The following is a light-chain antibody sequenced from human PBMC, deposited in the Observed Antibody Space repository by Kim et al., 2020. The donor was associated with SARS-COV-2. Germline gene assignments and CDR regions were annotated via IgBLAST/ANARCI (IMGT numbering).Light chain of an antibody. CDR2: GAS. Sequence: DIHMTQSPSSLSASVGDRITITCRASQIISNYLNWYQKKPGKPPKLLISGASNLEGGVPSRFSGSGSGTDFTLTITSLQPDDFATYYCQQSNYTLWTFGLGTKVDIK. CDR3: QQSNYTLWT. CDR1: QIISNY. J-gene: IGKJ1*01. V-gene: IGKV1-39*01.